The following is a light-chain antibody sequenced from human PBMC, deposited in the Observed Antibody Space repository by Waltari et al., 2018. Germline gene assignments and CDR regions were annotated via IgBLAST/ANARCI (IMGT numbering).Light chain of an antibody. J-gene: IGKJ3*01. CDR3: MQTLQTPRA. Sequence: DVVMTKSPLSLPVTPGEPASISCRASQSLLDTNGDNYFDWYLQKPGQSPQLLIYLGSNRASGVPDRFSGSGSGTDFTLKVSRVEAEDVGIYYCMQTLQTPRAFGPGTKVDIK. V-gene: IGKV2-28*01. CDR1: QSLLDTNGDNY. CDR2: LGS.